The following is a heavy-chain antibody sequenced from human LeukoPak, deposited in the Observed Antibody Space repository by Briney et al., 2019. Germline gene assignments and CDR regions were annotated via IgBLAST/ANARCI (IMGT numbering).Heavy chain of an antibody. CDR3: ARTENRYSGTYSPNYYFDY. Sequence: GRSLRLSCAASGFTFSSYAMHWVRQAPGKGLEWVAVISYDGSNKYYADSVKGRFTISRDNSKNTLYLQMNSLRAEDTAVYYCARTENRYSGTYSPNYYFDYWGQGTLVTVSS. CDR1: GFTFSSYA. J-gene: IGHJ4*02. D-gene: IGHD1-26*01. V-gene: IGHV3-30-3*01. CDR2: ISYDGSNK.